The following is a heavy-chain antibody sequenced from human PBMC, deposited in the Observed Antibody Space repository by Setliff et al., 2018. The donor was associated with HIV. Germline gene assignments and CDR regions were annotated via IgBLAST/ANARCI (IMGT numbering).Heavy chain of an antibody. CDR2: ITGSSDII. CDR3: ASPLIMTTATKDY. Sequence: PGGSLRLSCAASGFTFSTYPMNWVRQAPGKGLEWVSYITGSSDIIHYADSVKGRFTVSRDNAKNSLYLQMNNLRAEDTAMYYCASPLIMTTATKDYWGQGTLVTVSS. J-gene: IGHJ4*02. V-gene: IGHV3-48*04. D-gene: IGHD4-17*01. CDR1: GFTFSTYP.